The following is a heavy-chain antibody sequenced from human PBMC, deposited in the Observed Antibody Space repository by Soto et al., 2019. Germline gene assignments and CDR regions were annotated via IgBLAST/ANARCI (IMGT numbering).Heavy chain of an antibody. Sequence: ASVKGLRRASGYTFTSYGISWVRQAPGQGLEWMGWISAYNGNTNYAQKLQGRVTMTTDTSTSTAYMELRSLRSDDTAVYYCAGADSSGLPRGWGQGTLVTVSS. CDR2: ISAYNGNT. CDR1: GYTFTSYG. V-gene: IGHV1-18*04. CDR3: AGADSSGLPRG. J-gene: IGHJ4*02. D-gene: IGHD6-19*01.